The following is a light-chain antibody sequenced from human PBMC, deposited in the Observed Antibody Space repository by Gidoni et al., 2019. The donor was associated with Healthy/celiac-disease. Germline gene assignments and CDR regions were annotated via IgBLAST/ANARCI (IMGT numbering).Light chain of an antibody. CDR3: QQSNSTPWT. J-gene: IGKJ1*01. CDR2: AAS. Sequence: DIQLTPSPSSLSASVGDRVTITCRASQRMSSYLNWYQQKPGKAPKLLIYAASSLQSGVPSRFSGSGSGTDFTLTISSLQPEDFATYYWQQSNSTPWTFGQGTKVEIK. CDR1: QRMSSY. V-gene: IGKV1-39*01.